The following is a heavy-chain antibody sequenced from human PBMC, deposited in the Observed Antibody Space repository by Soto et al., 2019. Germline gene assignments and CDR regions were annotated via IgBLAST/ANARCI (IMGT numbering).Heavy chain of an antibody. Sequence: GGSLRLSCAASGLTFSSYAMHWVRQAPGKGLEWVAVISYDGSNKYYADSVKGRFTISRDNSKNTLYLQMNSLRAEDTAVYYCARVSGRGEFDYLGHGTLVTFSS. CDR1: GLTFSSYA. CDR2: ISYDGSNK. V-gene: IGHV3-30-3*01. D-gene: IGHD2-15*01. J-gene: IGHJ4*01. CDR3: ARVSGRGEFDY.